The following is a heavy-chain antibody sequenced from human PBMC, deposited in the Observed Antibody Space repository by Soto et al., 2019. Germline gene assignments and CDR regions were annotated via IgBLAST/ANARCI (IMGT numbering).Heavy chain of an antibody. CDR1: GAPINSDY. V-gene: IGHV4-59*01. Sequence: NPSETLSLICTVSGAPINSDYWSWIRQSPGKGLEWIGYIYHIGSTDYNPSLKSRVTISIDKSKNQFSLNLRSVTAADTAVYFCARFTYKSFFNWFDPWGQGTQVTVSS. CDR3: ARFTYKSFFNWFDP. CDR2: IYHIGST. J-gene: IGHJ5*02. D-gene: IGHD1-20*01.